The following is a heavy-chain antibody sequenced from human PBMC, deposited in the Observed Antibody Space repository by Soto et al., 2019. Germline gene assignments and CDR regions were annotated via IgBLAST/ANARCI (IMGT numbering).Heavy chain of an antibody. CDR1: GGSISSGGYY. J-gene: IGHJ6*02. V-gene: IGHV4-31*03. Sequence: PSETLSLTCTVSGGSISSGGYYWSWIRQHPGKGLEWIGYIYYSGSTYYNPSLKSRVTISVDTSKNQFSLKLGSVTAADTAVYYCARDNSGYDWRPYGMDVWGQGTTVTVSS. CDR2: IYYSGST. D-gene: IGHD5-12*01. CDR3: ARDNSGYDWRPYGMDV.